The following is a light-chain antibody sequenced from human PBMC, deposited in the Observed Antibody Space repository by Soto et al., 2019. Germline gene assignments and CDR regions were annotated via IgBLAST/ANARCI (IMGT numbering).Light chain of an antibody. V-gene: IGLV1-40*01. CDR1: SSNIGAGYD. J-gene: IGLJ3*02. CDR3: QSYDSSLSAVL. CDR2: TNT. Sequence: QSALTQPPSVSGAPGRRVTISCTGSSSNIGAGYDVHWYRQLPGTAPKLLIYTNTNRPSGVPDRFSGSKSGTSASLAITGLQAADEADYYCQSYDSSLSAVLFGGGTKLTVL.